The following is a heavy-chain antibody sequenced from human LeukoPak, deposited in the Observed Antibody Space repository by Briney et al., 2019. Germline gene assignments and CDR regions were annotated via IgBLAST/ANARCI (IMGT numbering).Heavy chain of an antibody. CDR3: ARGAKLRFLEWSDAFDI. CDR2: INPNSGGT. D-gene: IGHD3-3*01. Sequence: ASVKVSCKASGYTFTDHYIHWVRQAPGQGLEWMGRINPNSGGTNFAQKFQGRVTMTRDTSISTAYMELNRLRSDDTAVYYCARGAKLRFLEWSDAFDIWGQGTMVTVSS. J-gene: IGHJ3*02. CDR1: GYTFTDHY. V-gene: IGHV1-2*06.